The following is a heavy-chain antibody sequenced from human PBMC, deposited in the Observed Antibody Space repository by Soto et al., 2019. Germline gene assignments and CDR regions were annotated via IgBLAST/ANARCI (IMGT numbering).Heavy chain of an antibody. CDR1: GGSISSGDYY. CDR2: IYYSGST. V-gene: IGHV4-30-4*01. J-gene: IGHJ5*02. D-gene: IGHD6-19*01. CDR3: ARVWFWSPAVAGTRRWFDP. Sequence: SETLSLTCTVSGGSISSGDYYWSWIRQPPGKGLEWIGSIYYSGSTNYNPSLKSRVTISVDKSKNQFSLKLSSVTAADTAVYYCARVWFWSPAVAGTRRWFDPWGQGTLVTVSS.